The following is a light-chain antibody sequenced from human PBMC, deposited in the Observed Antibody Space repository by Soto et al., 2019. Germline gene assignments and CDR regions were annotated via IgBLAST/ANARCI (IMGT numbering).Light chain of an antibody. V-gene: IGLV2-14*01. J-gene: IGLJ1*01. CDR1: SSDIGSYNY. Sequence: QSVRPQPASVSGSPGQSITISCSGTSSDIGSYNYVSWYQQHPGKAPKLMIYEVSNRPSGVSIRFSGSKSGNTASLTISGLQPEEEADYYCSSYRGNSHYVFGTGTKVTVL. CDR2: EVS. CDR3: SSYRGNSHYV.